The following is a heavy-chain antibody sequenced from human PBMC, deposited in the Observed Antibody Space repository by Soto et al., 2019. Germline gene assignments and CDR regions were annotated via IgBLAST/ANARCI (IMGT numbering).Heavy chain of an antibody. CDR1: GGSISSYY. CDR3: ARAPYYYDSSGYYHFDY. Sequence: PSETLSLTCTVSGGSISSYYWSWIRQPAGKGLEWIGRIYTSGSTNYNPSLKSRVTMSVDTSKNQFSLKLSSVTAADTAVYYCARAPYYYDSSGYYHFDYWGQGTLVTVSS. J-gene: IGHJ4*02. CDR2: IYTSGST. V-gene: IGHV4-4*07. D-gene: IGHD3-22*01.